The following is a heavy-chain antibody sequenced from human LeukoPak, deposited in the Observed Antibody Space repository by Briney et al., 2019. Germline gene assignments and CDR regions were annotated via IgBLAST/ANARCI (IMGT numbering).Heavy chain of an antibody. CDR3: AKGRVVAGSKSLTYHWLDP. Sequence: GASVKVSCKASGYTFTSYYMHWVRQAPGQGLEWMGWINPNSGGAKYAQKFQDRVTMTRDTSISTAYMGLSRLRSDDTAVYYCAKGRVVAGSKSLTYHWLDPWGQGTLVTVSS. D-gene: IGHD6-19*01. J-gene: IGHJ5*02. CDR2: INPNSGGA. V-gene: IGHV1-2*02. CDR1: GYTFTSYY.